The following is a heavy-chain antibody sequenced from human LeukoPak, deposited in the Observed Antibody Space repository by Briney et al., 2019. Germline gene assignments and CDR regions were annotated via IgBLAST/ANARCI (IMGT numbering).Heavy chain of an antibody. J-gene: IGHJ6*03. CDR2: IKSKTDGGTT. V-gene: IGHV3-15*01. Sequence: GGSLRLSCAASGFTFSNAWMSWVRQAPGKGLEWVGRIKSKTDGGTTDYAAPVKGRFTISRDDSKNTLYLQMNSLKTEDTAVYYCTTSLVPDYGDPLYYYYYMDVWGKGTTVTVSS. CDR3: TTSLVPDYGDPLYYYYYMDV. D-gene: IGHD4-17*01. CDR1: GFTFSNAW.